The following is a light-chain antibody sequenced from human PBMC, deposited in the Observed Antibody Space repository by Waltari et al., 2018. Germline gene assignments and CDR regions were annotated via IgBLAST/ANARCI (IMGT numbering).Light chain of an antibody. CDR3: QQSYSTPPYT. CDR1: QSISSY. Sequence: DIQMTQSPSSLSASVGDRVTITCRASQSISSYLNWYQQKPGKAPKLLIYAASSLQSGVPSMFSGSGSGTDFTRTISSLQPEDFATYYCQQSYSTPPYTFGQGTKLEIK. V-gene: IGKV1-39*01. CDR2: AAS. J-gene: IGKJ2*01.